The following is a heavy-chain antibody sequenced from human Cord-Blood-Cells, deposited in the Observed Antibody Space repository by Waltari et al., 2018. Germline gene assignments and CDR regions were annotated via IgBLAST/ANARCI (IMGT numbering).Heavy chain of an antibody. Sequence: QVQLVQSGAEVKKPGSSVKVSCKASGGTFSSYAISWVRQAPGQGLEWMGGLSPIFGTANYAQEFQGRVTSTADESTSTAYMELSSLRSEDTAVYYCALRGYGSRSYFDYWGQGTLVTVSS. V-gene: IGHV1-69*01. CDR3: ALRGYGSRSYFDY. D-gene: IGHD3-10*01. CDR1: GGTFSSYA. CDR2: LSPIFGTA. J-gene: IGHJ4*02.